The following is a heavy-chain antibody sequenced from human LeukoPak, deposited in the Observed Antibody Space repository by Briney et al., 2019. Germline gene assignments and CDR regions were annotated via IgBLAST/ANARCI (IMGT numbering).Heavy chain of an antibody. D-gene: IGHD3-22*01. CDR2: ISDSGGST. CDR3: AKDKARTYYYDSSGYPY. V-gene: IGHV3-23*01. Sequence: PGGSLRLSCAASGFTFSSYAMSWVRQAPGKGLEWVSAISDSGGSTYYADSVKGRFTISRDNSKNTLYLQMNSLRAEDTAVYYCAKDKARTYYYDSSGYPYWGQGTLVTVSS. J-gene: IGHJ4*02. CDR1: GFTFSSYA.